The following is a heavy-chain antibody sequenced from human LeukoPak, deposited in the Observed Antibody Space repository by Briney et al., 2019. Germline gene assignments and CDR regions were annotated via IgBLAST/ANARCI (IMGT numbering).Heavy chain of an antibody. V-gene: IGHV3-30-3*01. J-gene: IGHJ6*02. CDR2: ILYDGSNK. CDR3: ARDRRSVVVAATRYYYYGMDV. D-gene: IGHD2-15*01. CDR1: GFTFSSYA. Sequence: GGSLRLSCAASGFTFSSYAMHWVRQAPGKGLEGVAVILYDGSNKYYADSVKGRFTISRDNSKNTLYLRMNSLRAEDTAVYYCARDRRSVVVAATRYYYYGMDVWGRGTTVTVSS.